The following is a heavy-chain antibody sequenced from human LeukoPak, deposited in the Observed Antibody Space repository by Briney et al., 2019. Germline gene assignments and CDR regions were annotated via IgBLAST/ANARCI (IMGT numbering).Heavy chain of an antibody. V-gene: IGHV4-4*07. CDR3: ARDGDYDILTGYLHAFDI. Sequence: PSETLSLTCTVSGGSISSYYWSWIRQPVGKGLEWIGRIYTSGSTNYNPSLKSRVTMSVDTSKNQFSLKLSSVTAADTAVYYCARDGDYDILTGYLHAFDIWGQGTMVTVSS. J-gene: IGHJ3*02. D-gene: IGHD3-9*01. CDR2: IYTSGST. CDR1: GGSISSYY.